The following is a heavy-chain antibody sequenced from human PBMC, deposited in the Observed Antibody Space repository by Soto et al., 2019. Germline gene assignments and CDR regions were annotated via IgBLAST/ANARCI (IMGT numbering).Heavy chain of an antibody. V-gene: IGHV4-34*01. J-gene: IGHJ6*02. Sequence: QVQLQQWGAGLLKPSETLSLTCAVYGGSGGSFSGYYWGWIRQPPGKGLEWMGEINQSGSTNYNPSHKSRVTISVDTSKNQFSLKLSSVTAADTAVYYCASHNYDSSGYYHYYYGMDVWGQGTTVTVSS. CDR3: ASHNYDSSGYYHYYYGMDV. CDR1: GGSGGSFSGYY. CDR2: INQSGST. D-gene: IGHD3-22*01.